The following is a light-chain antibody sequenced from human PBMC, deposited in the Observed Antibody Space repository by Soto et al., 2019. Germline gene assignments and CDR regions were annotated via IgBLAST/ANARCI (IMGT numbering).Light chain of an antibody. J-gene: IGKJ1*01. V-gene: IGKV1-5*03. CDR3: QQYDFLVGT. CDR2: GAS. Sequence: VAMTQSPSALSASVGDRVTMTCRASQSINKWLAWYQQKPGKAPNLLIYGASSLHSGVPSRFSGSGFGTEFTLTINSLQLDDFATYYCQQYDFLVGTFGQGTKVEV. CDR1: QSINKW.